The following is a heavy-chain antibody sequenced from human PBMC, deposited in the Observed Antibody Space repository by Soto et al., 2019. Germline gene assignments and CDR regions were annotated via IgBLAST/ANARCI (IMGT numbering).Heavy chain of an antibody. J-gene: IGHJ5*02. CDR1: GFTFSSYA. Sequence: SGFTFSSYAMHWVRQAPGKGLEWVAVISYDGSNKYYADSVKGRFTISRDNAKNTLYLQMNSLRAEDTAVYYCARDPRNLGLDPWGLGTLVTVPQ. V-gene: IGHV3-30-3*01. D-gene: IGHD4-4*01. CDR2: ISYDGSNK. CDR3: ARDPRNLGLDP.